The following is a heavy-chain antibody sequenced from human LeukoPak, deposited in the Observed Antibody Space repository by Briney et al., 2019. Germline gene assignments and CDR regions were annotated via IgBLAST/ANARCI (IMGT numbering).Heavy chain of an antibody. CDR2: ISGSGGST. D-gene: IGHD2-21*02. CDR1: GFTFSSYG. CDR3: AKAGRYIVVVTATYQDY. Sequence: GGTLRLSCAASGFTFSSYGMSWVRQAPGKGLEWVSAISGSGGSTYYADSVKGRFTISRDNSKNTLYLQMNSLRAEDTAVYYCAKAGRYIVVVTATYQDYWGQGTLVTVSS. J-gene: IGHJ4*02. V-gene: IGHV3-23*01.